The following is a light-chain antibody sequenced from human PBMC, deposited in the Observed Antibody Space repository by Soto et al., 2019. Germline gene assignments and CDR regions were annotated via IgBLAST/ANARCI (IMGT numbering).Light chain of an antibody. V-gene: IGKV3-15*01. Sequence: EIVMTQSPATLSVSPGERATLSCRASQSVSSNLAWYQQKPGQAPRLLIYGASTRPTGITARFSGSGSGTEFTITISSLQSEDFAVYYCQQYNNWPPVTFGQGTKLEIK. CDR3: QQYNNWPPVT. J-gene: IGKJ2*01. CDR2: GAS. CDR1: QSVSSN.